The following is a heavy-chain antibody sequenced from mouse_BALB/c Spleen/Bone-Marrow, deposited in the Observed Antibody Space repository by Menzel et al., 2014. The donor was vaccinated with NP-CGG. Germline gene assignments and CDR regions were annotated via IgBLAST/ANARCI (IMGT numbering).Heavy chain of an antibody. V-gene: IGHV3-1*02. CDR1: GYSITSGFS. CDR2: IHYSGST. CDR3: AKDDYGRSRFAY. J-gene: IGHJ3*01. D-gene: IGHD1-1*01. Sequence: VQLKESGPDLVEPSQSLSLTCTVTGYSITSGFSWHWIRQVPGNKLEKMGYIHYSGSTNYNPSLKSRISITRDTSKNQFFLQLNSVTTEDTATYYCAKDDYGRSRFAYWGQGTLVTVSA.